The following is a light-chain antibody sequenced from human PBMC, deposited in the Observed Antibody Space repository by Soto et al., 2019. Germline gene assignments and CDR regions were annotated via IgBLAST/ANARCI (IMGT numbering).Light chain of an antibody. V-gene: IGKV3-11*01. CDR1: QSVSRY. Sequence: ELVLTQSPATLSLSPGDSATLACRASQSVSRYLAWYQQRPGQAPRLLIYDASKRATGIPARFSGSGSGTDFTLTISSLEPEDFAVYFCHQRSNWPLTFGGGTKLEIK. J-gene: IGKJ4*01. CDR2: DAS. CDR3: HQRSNWPLT.